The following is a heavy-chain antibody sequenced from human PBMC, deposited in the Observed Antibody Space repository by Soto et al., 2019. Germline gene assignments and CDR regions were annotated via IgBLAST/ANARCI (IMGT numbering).Heavy chain of an antibody. J-gene: IGHJ5*02. Sequence: SETLSLTCAVYGGSFSCYYWSWIRQPPGKGLEWVGEINHSGSTNYNPSLKSRVTISVDTSKNQFSLKLSSVTAADTAVYYCARGSRTHNWFDPWGQGTLVTVSS. CDR2: INHSGST. CDR1: GGSFSCYY. CDR3: ARGSRTHNWFDP. V-gene: IGHV4-34*01.